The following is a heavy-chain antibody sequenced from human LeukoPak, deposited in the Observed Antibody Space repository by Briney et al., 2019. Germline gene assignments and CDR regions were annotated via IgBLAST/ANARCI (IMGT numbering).Heavy chain of an antibody. CDR3: ARDADYGDLGGTLWFDP. J-gene: IGHJ5*02. Sequence: SVKVSCKASGGTFSSYAISWVRQAPGQGLEWMGGIIPISGTANYAQKFQGRVTITTDESTSTAYMELSSLRSEDTAVYYCARDADYGDLGGTLWFDPWGQGTLVTVSS. V-gene: IGHV1-69*05. D-gene: IGHD4-17*01. CDR2: IIPISGTA. CDR1: GGTFSSYA.